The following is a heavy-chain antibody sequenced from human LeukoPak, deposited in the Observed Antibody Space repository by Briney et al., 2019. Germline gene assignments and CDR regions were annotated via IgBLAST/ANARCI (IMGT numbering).Heavy chain of an antibody. D-gene: IGHD6-19*01. CDR3: ARDPAGYSSGWSSDY. CDR2: SYTSGGS. V-gene: IGHV4-4*07. J-gene: IGHJ4*02. Sequence: KPSEPLSLTCTAAGGSISSYYWSWIRQPAGKGREGIGRSYTSGGSNYNPSLQRRVTMSVDTSTIQFSLKLSSVTAADTAVYYCARDPAGYSSGWSSDYWGQGTRVTVSS. CDR1: GGSISSYY.